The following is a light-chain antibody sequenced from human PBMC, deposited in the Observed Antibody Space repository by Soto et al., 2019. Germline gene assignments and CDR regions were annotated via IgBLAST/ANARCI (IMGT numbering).Light chain of an antibody. CDR1: QSVSDNY. J-gene: IGKJ2*01. CDR2: GAS. Sequence: EIVLTQSPGTLSLSPGERATLSCRASQSVSDNYLAWYQRKPGQAPRLLIYGASSRASGIPDRFSGSGSGTDFTLTISRLEPEDFAVYYCQQYYNWPAYTFGQGTKLEI. CDR3: QQYYNWPAYT. V-gene: IGKV3-20*01.